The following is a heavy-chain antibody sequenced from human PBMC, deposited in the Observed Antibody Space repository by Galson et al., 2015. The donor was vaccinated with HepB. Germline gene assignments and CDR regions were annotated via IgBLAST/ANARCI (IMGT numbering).Heavy chain of an antibody. D-gene: IGHD3-22*01. J-gene: IGHJ4*02. CDR3: ARARHEDKSGYYPDY. V-gene: IGHV1-69*13. CDR2: IIPVFATS. Sequence: SVKVSCKASGITFSSYSITWVRQAPGQGFEWMGGIIPVFATSNYAQRFQGRVTITADESTSSAYMELSSLRSEDTAVYYCARARHEDKSGYYPDYWGQGTLVTVSS. CDR1: GITFSSYS.